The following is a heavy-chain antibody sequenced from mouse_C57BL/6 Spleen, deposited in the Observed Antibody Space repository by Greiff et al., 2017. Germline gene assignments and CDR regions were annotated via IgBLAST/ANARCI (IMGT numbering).Heavy chain of an antibody. CDR3: TVPAYGNSQWYFDV. D-gene: IGHD1-1*01. J-gene: IGHJ1*03. V-gene: IGHV2-3*01. CDR1: GFSLTSYG. Sequence: VQLQQSGPGLVAPSQSLSITCTVSGFSLTSYGVSWVRQPPGKGLEWLGVIWGDGSTNYHSALISRLSISKENSKSQVFLKLNSLQTEGTASYYCTVPAYGNSQWYFDVWGTGTTVTVSA. CDR2: IWGDGST.